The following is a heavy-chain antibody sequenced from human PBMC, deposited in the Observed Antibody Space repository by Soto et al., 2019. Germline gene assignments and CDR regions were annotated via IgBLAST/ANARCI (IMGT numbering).Heavy chain of an antibody. CDR1: GFTFSDYY. V-gene: IGHV3-11*01. CDR3: SRIGIVVVPAAIPL. Sequence: GGSLRLSCAASGFTFSDYYMSWIRQAPGKGLEWVSYISSSGSTIYYADSVKGRFTISRDNAKNSLYLQMNSLRAEDTAVYYCSRIGIVVVPAAIPLWGQGTLVTVSS. CDR2: ISSSGSTI. J-gene: IGHJ4*02. D-gene: IGHD2-2*01.